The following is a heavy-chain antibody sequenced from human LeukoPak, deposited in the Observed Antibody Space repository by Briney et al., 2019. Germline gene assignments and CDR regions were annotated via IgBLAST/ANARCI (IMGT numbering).Heavy chain of an antibody. CDR1: GFTFSSYG. J-gene: IGHJ3*02. Sequence: QAGGSLRLSCAASGFTFSSYGMHWVRQAPGKGLEWVAVISYDGSNKYYADSVKGRFTISRDNSKNTLYLQMNSLRAEDTAVYYCAKIPKRDAFDIWGQGTMVTVSS. CDR3: AKIPKRDAFDI. V-gene: IGHV3-30*18. CDR2: ISYDGSNK.